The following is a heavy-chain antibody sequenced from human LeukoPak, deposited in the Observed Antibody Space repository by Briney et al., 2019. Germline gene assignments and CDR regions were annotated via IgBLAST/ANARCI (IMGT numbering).Heavy chain of an antibody. V-gene: IGHV4-39*07. CDR1: GGSISSSSYY. CDR3: ARVGIVDMAHPDWYYYYYYMDV. CDR2: IYYSGST. D-gene: IGHD2-21*01. Sequence: PSETLSLTCTVSGGSISSSSYYWGWIRQPPGKGLEWIGSIYYSGSTNYNPPLKSRVTISVDTSKNQFSLKLSSVTAADTAVYYCARVGIVDMAHPDWYYYYYYMDVWGKGTTVTISS. J-gene: IGHJ6*03.